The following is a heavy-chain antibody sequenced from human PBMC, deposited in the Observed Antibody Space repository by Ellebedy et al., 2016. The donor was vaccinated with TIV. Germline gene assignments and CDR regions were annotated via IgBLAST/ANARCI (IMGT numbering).Heavy chain of an antibody. J-gene: IGHJ4*02. D-gene: IGHD7-27*01. CDR2: VSAQNSNS. CDR1: GYTFTTYG. CDR3: ARSGDAWGIDY. V-gene: IGHV1-18*01. Sequence: AASVKVSCKASGYTFTTYGINWVRQAPGQGLEWIGWVSAQNSNSGYGQNVQGRVSFTRDTSATTAYMELSSLTSEDTAVYYCARSGDAWGIDYWGQGTLVTVSS.